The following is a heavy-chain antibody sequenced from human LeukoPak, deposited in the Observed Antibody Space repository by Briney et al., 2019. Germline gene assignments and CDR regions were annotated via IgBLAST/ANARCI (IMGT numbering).Heavy chain of an antibody. V-gene: IGHV3-23*01. CDR1: GFTSSSYG. J-gene: IGHJ4*02. Sequence: GGTLRLSCAASGFTSSSYGMSWVRQAPGKGLEWVSGISGSDNSTYYADSVKGRFTISRDNSKDTLFLQMNSLRAEDTALYYCAKDPGGVIAYYFDYWGQGTLVTVSS. D-gene: IGHD3-16*02. CDR3: AKDPGGVIAYYFDY. CDR2: ISGSDNST.